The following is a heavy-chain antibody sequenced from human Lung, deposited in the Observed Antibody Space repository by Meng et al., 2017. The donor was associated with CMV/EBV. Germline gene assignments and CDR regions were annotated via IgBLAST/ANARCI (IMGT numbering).Heavy chain of an antibody. Sequence: SVKVSCKTTGGTFASHTISWVRQAPGQRLEWMGRIIPFLDMTNYAQMFQGRISITADRSTSTAYMELNSLKSEDTAIYYCASGYCNGNSCHSAVEMWGPGTRVTVSS. V-gene: IGHV1-69*02. CDR3: ASGYCNGNSCHSAVEM. CDR2: IIPFLDMT. D-gene: IGHD2-2*03. J-gene: IGHJ3*02. CDR1: GGTFASHT.